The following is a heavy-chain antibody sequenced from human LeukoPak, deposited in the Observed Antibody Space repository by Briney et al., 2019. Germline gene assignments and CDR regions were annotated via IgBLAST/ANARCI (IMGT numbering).Heavy chain of an antibody. Sequence: GGSLRLSCAASGFTFSSYGMHWVRQAPGKGLEWVAVISYDGSNKYYADSVKGRFTISRDNSKNTLYLQMNSLRAEDTAVYYCAKEPSYDAWFDPWGQGTLVTVSS. D-gene: IGHD5-18*01. CDR3: AKEPSYDAWFDP. CDR1: GFTFSSYG. V-gene: IGHV3-30*18. CDR2: ISYDGSNK. J-gene: IGHJ5*02.